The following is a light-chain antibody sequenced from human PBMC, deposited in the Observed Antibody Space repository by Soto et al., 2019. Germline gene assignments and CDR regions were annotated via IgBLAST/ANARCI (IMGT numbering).Light chain of an antibody. J-gene: IGKJ4*01. Sequence: EIVMTQSPATLSVSPGERATLSCRASQSVSSNLAWYQQKPGQAPRLLIYGASTRATGIPARFSGSGSGTEFTLTISNLQSEDFAVYYCQQYNNRPLTFGGGTKVDIK. CDR3: QQYNNRPLT. V-gene: IGKV3-15*01. CDR1: QSVSSN. CDR2: GAS.